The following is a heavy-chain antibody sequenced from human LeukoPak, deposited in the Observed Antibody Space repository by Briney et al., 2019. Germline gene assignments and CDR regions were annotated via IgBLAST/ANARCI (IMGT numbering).Heavy chain of an antibody. Sequence: PGGSLRLSCAASGFTFSSYSMNWVRQAPGKGLEWVSSISSSSYIYYADSVKGRFTISRDNAKNSLYLQMNSLRAEDTAVYYCAREKLRYFDWVDYYYMDVWGKGTTVTVYS. J-gene: IGHJ6*03. CDR1: GFTFSSYS. CDR2: ISSSSYI. D-gene: IGHD3-9*01. CDR3: AREKLRYFDWVDYYYMDV. V-gene: IGHV3-21*01.